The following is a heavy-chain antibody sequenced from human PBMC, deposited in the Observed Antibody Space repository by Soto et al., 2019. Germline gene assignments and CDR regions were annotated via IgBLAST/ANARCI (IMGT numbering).Heavy chain of an antibody. J-gene: IGHJ5*02. CDR1: GGSIISGGYY. CDR2: IYYSGST. D-gene: IGHD2-2*02. Sequence: SETLSLTCTVSGGSIISGGYYWIWIRQHPGKGLEWIGYIYYSGSTYYNPSLKSRVTISVDTSKNQFSLKLSSVTAADTAVYYCARGGYCSSTSCYRASSTRPWWAFDPWGQGTLVTVSS. V-gene: IGHV4-31*03. CDR3: ARGGYCSSTSCYRASSTRPWWAFDP.